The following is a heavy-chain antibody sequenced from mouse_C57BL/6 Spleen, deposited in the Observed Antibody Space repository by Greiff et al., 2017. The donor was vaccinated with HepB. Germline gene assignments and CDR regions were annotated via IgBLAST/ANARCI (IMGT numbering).Heavy chain of an antibody. CDR3: AREGPYYYGSSQYFDV. CDR2: IYPGDGDT. V-gene: IGHV1-82*01. CDR1: GYAFSSSW. J-gene: IGHJ1*03. D-gene: IGHD1-1*01. Sequence: VQRVESGPELVKPGASVKISCKASGYAFSSSWMNWVKQRPGKGLEWIGRIYPGDGDTNYNGKFKGKATLTADKSSSTAYMQLSSLTSEDSAVYFCAREGPYYYGSSQYFDVWGTGTTVTVSS.